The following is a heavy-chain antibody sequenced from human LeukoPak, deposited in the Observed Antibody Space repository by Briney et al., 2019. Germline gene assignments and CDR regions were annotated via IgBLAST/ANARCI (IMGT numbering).Heavy chain of an antibody. CDR1: GGSIRSSSYY. CDR2: IYYSGST. D-gene: IGHD6-13*01. CDR3: ARHGGSSWYRHPDY. J-gene: IGHJ4*02. Sequence: SETLSLTCTVSGGSIRSSSYYWGWIRQPPGKGLEWIGSIYYSGSTYYNPSLKSRVTISVDTSKNQFSLKLSSVTAADTAVYYCARHGGSSWYRHPDYWGQGTLVTVSS. V-gene: IGHV4-39*01.